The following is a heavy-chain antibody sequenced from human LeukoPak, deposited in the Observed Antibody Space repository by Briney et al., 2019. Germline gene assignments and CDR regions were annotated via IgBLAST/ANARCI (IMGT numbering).Heavy chain of an antibody. CDR2: IYYSGST. CDR3: ARDMGYYYDSSGYYDY. J-gene: IGHJ4*02. V-gene: IGHV4-30-4*08. CDR1: GGSISSGDYY. Sequence: SQTLSLTCTVSGGSISSGDYYWSWIRQPPGKGLEWIGYIYYSGSTYYNPSLKSRATMSVDTSKNQFSLKLSSVTAADTAVYYCARDMGYYYDSSGYYDYWGQGTLVTVSS. D-gene: IGHD3-22*01.